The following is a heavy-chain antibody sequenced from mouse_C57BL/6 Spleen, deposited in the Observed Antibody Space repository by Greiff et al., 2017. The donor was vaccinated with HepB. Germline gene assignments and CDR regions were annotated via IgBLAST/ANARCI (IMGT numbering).Heavy chain of an antibody. Sequence: QVQLQQSGPGLVQPSQRLSITCTVSGFSLTSYGVHWVRQSPGKGLEWLGVIWSGGSTDYNAAFISRLSISKDNSKSQVFFKMNSLQADDTAIYYCARGGYGNYAAYYAMDYWGQGTSVTVSS. CDR1: GFSLTSYG. CDR2: IWSGGST. J-gene: IGHJ4*01. D-gene: IGHD2-1*01. V-gene: IGHV2-2*01. CDR3: ARGGYGNYAAYYAMDY.